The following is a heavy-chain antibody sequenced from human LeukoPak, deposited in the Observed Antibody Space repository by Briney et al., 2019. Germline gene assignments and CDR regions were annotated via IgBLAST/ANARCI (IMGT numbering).Heavy chain of an antibody. J-gene: IGHJ4*02. Sequence: SVKVSCKASGYTFTSYYMHWVRQAPGQGLEWMGIINPSGGSTSYAQKFQGRVTMTRDTSTSTVYMELSSLRSEDTAVYYCARTAPRYDILTGYYDYWGQGTLVTVSS. CDR2: INPSGGST. CDR1: GYTFTSYY. V-gene: IGHV1-46*01. D-gene: IGHD3-9*01. CDR3: ARTAPRYDILTGYYDY.